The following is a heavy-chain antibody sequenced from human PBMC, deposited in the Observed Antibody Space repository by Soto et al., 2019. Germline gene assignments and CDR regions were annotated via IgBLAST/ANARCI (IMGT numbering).Heavy chain of an antibody. CDR1: GFTLSAYD. Sequence: PGGSLRLSCAASGFTLSAYDMHWVRQAEGKGLEWVSALGAADDPYYLVSVKGRFTISRENAKNSLYLQMNNLRAEDTAVYYCARAYSGRLPRRADYYYAMDVWGQGTTVTVSS. J-gene: IGHJ6*02. CDR3: ARAYSGRLPRRADYYYAMDV. V-gene: IGHV3-13*05. CDR2: LGAADDP. D-gene: IGHD2-15*01.